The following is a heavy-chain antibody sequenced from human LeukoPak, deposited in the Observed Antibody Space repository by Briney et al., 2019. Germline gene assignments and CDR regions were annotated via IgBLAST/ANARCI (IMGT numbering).Heavy chain of an antibody. J-gene: IGHJ4*02. Sequence: SVKVSSKASGGTFISYAISWVRQAPGQGLEWMGGIIPIFGTANYAQKFQGRVTITADESTSTAYMELSSLRSEDTAVYYCARKHCSSTSCYTAYYFDYWGQGTLVTVSS. D-gene: IGHD2-2*02. CDR1: GGTFISYA. CDR2: IIPIFGTA. V-gene: IGHV1-69*13. CDR3: ARKHCSSTSCYTAYYFDY.